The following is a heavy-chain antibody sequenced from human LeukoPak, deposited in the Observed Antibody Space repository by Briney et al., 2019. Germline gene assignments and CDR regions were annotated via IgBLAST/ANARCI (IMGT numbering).Heavy chain of an antibody. J-gene: IGHJ4*02. CDR3: AISYSSSSDFDY. CDR1: GYSFTSYW. V-gene: IGHV5-10-1*01. D-gene: IGHD6-6*01. Sequence: GESLKISCKGSGYSFTSYWISWVRQMPGKGLGWMGRIDPSDSYTNYSPSFQGYVTISADKSISTAYLQWSSLKASDTAMYYCAISYSSSSDFDYWGQGTLVTICS. CDR2: IDPSDSYT.